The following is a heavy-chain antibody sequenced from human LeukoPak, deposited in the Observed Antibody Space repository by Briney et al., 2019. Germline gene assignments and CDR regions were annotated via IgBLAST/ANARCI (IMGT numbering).Heavy chain of an antibody. Sequence: SETLSLTCTVSGGSISGYYWSWIRQPPGKGLEWIAYIYYSGSTNYNPSLKSRVTISLDTSKSQFSLKVRYVTAADTAVYYCARGLNDSWTGENYWGQGTLVTVSS. V-gene: IGHV4-59*12. J-gene: IGHJ4*02. CDR2: IYYSGST. CDR1: GGSISGYY. CDR3: ARGLNDSWTGENY. D-gene: IGHD3-3*01.